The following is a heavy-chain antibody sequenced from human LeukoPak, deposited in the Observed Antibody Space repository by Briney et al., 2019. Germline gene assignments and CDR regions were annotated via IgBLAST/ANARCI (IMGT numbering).Heavy chain of an antibody. Sequence: GGSLRLSCAASGFPFSSFWMHWVRQAPGKGLVWVSRIKTDESSTSYADSVKGRFTISRDNAKNTLYLQMNSLRAEDTAVYYCARLGFCSSTSCYDGYWGQGTLVTVSS. CDR1: GFPFSSFW. CDR2: IKTDESST. J-gene: IGHJ4*02. V-gene: IGHV3-74*01. D-gene: IGHD2-2*01. CDR3: ARLGFCSSTSCYDGY.